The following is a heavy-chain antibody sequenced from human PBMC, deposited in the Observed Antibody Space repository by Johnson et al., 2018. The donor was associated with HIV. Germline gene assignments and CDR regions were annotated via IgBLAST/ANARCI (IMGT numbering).Heavy chain of an antibody. J-gene: IGHJ3*02. Sequence: EKLVESGGGLVQPGRSLRLSCAASGFTFSSYAMHWVRQAPGKGLEWVAVISYDGSNKYYADSVKGRFTISRENSKNTLYLQMNSLRAEDTAVYYCARDLEDIVVVPAAIGAFDIWGQGTMVTVSS. CDR3: ARDLEDIVVVPAAIGAFDI. CDR1: GFTFSSYA. CDR2: ISYDGSNK. D-gene: IGHD2-2*01. V-gene: IGHV3-30*04.